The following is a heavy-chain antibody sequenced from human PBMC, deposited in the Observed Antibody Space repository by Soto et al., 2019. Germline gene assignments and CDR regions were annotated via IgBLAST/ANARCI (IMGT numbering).Heavy chain of an antibody. CDR3: VRTIVGATKGGWFDP. CDR1: GFTFSSYT. D-gene: IGHD1-26*01. J-gene: IGHJ5*02. Sequence: EVQLSESGGGLVQPGGSLRLSCAASGFTFSSYTMSWVRQAPGKGLEWVSSFSGRDATTYYADSVKGRFTISRDNSKNTLYPQMNSPGAEDTALYFCVRTIVGATKGGWFDPWGQGALVTVSS. CDR2: FSGRDATT. V-gene: IGHV3-23*01.